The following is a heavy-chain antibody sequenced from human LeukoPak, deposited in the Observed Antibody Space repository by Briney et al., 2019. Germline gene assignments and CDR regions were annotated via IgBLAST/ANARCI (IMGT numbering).Heavy chain of an antibody. Sequence: GRSLRLSCAAPGFTFSSYGMHWVRQAPGKGLEWVAVISYDGSNKYYADSVKGRFTISRDNSKNTLYLQMNSLRAEDTAVHYCAKDTFYDFWSGYSVDYWGQGTLVTVSS. CDR2: ISYDGSNK. J-gene: IGHJ4*02. V-gene: IGHV3-30*18. CDR1: GFTFSSYG. CDR3: AKDTFYDFWSGYSVDY. D-gene: IGHD3-3*01.